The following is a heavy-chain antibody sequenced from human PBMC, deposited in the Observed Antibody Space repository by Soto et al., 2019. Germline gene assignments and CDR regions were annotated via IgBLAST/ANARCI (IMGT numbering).Heavy chain of an antibody. Sequence: PGGSLRLSCAASGFTFSDYYMSWIRQAPGKGLEWVSYISSSGSTIYYADSVKGRFTISRDNAKNSLYLQMNSLRAEDTAVYYCARDRTPSSSWFDPWGQGTLVTVSS. D-gene: IGHD6-13*01. CDR1: GFTFSDYY. CDR2: ISSSGSTI. V-gene: IGHV3-11*01. J-gene: IGHJ5*02. CDR3: ARDRTPSSSWFDP.